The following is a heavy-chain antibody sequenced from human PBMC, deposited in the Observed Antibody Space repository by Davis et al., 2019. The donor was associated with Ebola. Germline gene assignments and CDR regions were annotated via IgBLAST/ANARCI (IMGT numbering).Heavy chain of an antibody. CDR1: GFTFSSYW. D-gene: IGHD2-2*01. CDR2: INSDGSST. CDR3: ARMGYCSSTSSPESVYYGMDV. J-gene: IGHJ6*02. V-gene: IGHV3-74*01. Sequence: PGGSLRLSCAASGFTFSSYWMHWVRHAPGKGLVWVSRINSDGSSTSYAESVKGRFTISRDNAKNTLYLQMNSLRAEDTAGYYCARMGYCSSTSSPESVYYGMDVWGQGTTVTVSS.